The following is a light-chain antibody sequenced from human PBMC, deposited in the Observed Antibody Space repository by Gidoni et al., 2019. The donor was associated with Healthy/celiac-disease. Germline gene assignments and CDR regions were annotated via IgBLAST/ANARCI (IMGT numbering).Light chain of an antibody. CDR2: GKN. CDR1: SLRSYY. V-gene: IGLV3-19*01. J-gene: IGLJ3*02. Sequence: SSALTQDPAMSVTFGQTVRITCQGDSLRSYYASWYQQKPGQAPVLVIYGKNNRPSGIPDRFSGSSSGNTASLTITGAQAEDEADYYCNSRDSSGNIGVFGGGTKLTVL. CDR3: NSRDSSGNIGV.